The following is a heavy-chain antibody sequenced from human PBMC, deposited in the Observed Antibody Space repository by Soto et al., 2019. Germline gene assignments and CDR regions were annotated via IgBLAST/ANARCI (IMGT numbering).Heavy chain of an antibody. D-gene: IGHD6-13*01. CDR3: ARDRWGSGSWYPSPFNWFDR. V-gene: IGHV1-69*08. Sequence: QVPLVQSGAEVKKPGSSVKVSCKASGGTFSSYTISWVRQAPGQGLEWMGRIIPILGIANYAQKFQGRVTITADKSTSTAYMELSSRRSEDTAVYYCARDRWGSGSWYPSPFNWFDRWGQGTLVTVSS. CDR2: IIPILGIA. CDR1: GGTFSSYT. J-gene: IGHJ5*02.